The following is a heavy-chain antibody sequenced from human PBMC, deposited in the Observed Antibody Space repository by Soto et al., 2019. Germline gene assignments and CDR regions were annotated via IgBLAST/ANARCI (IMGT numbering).Heavy chain of an antibody. CDR3: ATGQYFDF. V-gene: IGHV3-15*01. CDR1: GFTFSNAW. Sequence: GGSLRLSCVVSGFTFSNAWMSWVRQAPGKGLEWVGRIKSIYNGGTIEYAAPVKGRFIITRDDSRATVFLQMNSLKTEATAVYYCATGQYFDFWGQGTQVTVSS. CDR2: IKSIYNGGTI. J-gene: IGHJ4*02.